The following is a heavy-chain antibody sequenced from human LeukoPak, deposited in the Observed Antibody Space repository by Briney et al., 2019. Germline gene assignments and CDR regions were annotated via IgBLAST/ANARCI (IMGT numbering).Heavy chain of an antibody. D-gene: IGHD1-26*01. CDR2: IYPAGTT. Sequence: GGSLRLSCAASGFTFSDYYMSWIRQAPGKGLEWVSIIYPAGTTYSADFVKGRFTISRDNSKNTLNLHMNSLSPEDTAVYYCVRGGSYYTAWGQGILVTVSS. J-gene: IGHJ5*02. CDR3: VRGGSYYTA. V-gene: IGHV3-66*01. CDR1: GFTFSDYY.